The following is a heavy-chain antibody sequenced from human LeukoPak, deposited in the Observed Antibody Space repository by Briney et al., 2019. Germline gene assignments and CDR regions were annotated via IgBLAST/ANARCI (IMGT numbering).Heavy chain of an antibody. CDR2: ISGSGGST. CDR3: AKSIESVGPAAIGYYYYYMDV. CDR1: GFTFSSYA. J-gene: IGHJ6*03. Sequence: LTGGSLRLSCAASGFTFSSYAMSWVRQAPGKGLEWVSAISGSGGSTYYADSVKGRFTISRDNSKNTLYLQMNSLRAEDTAVYYCAKSIESVGPAAIGYYYYYMDVWGKGTTVTVSS. D-gene: IGHD2-2*01. V-gene: IGHV3-23*01.